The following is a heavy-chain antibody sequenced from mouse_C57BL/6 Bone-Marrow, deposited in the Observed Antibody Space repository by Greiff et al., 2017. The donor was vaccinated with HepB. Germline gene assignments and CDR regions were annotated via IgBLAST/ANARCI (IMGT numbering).Heavy chain of an antibody. J-gene: IGHJ3*01. CDR2: ISSGGDYI. Sequence: EVKLMESGEGLVKPGGSLKLSCAASGFTFSSYAMSWVRQTPEKRLEWVAYISSGGDYIYYADTVKGRFTISRDNARNTLYLQMSSLKSEDTAMYYCTRDGRLRSFAYWGQGTLVTVSA. CDR1: GFTFSSYA. CDR3: TRDGRLRSFAY. D-gene: IGHD2-4*01. V-gene: IGHV5-9-1*02.